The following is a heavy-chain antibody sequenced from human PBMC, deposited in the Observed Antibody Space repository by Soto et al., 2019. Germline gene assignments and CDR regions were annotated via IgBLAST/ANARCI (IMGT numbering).Heavy chain of an antibody. V-gene: IGHV1-8*01. CDR3: AREKTAYGMDV. Sequence: QVQLVQSGAEVKKPGASVKVSCKASGYTFTSYDINWVRQATGQGLEWMGWMSPNSGNTGYAQKFTSRATMTRNTSISTAYMELSSLRSEDTAVYYCAREKTAYGMDVWGQGTTVTVSS. CDR1: GYTFTSYD. J-gene: IGHJ6*02. CDR2: MSPNSGNT.